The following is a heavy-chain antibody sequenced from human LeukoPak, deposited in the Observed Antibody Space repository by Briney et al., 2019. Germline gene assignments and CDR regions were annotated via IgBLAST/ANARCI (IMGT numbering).Heavy chain of an antibody. J-gene: IGHJ4*02. CDR3: ARSPIGDNDGWFDYFDY. CDR2: ISGSGDST. D-gene: IGHD6-19*01. Sequence: GGSLRLSCAASGFTFSNYAMSWVRQSPGKGLEWVSTISGSGDSTYYADSVRGRFTISRDNSRNTLYLQVNSRIARHKALYSCARSPIGDNDGWFDYFDYWGQGTLVTVSS. CDR1: GFTFSNYA. V-gene: IGHV3-23*01.